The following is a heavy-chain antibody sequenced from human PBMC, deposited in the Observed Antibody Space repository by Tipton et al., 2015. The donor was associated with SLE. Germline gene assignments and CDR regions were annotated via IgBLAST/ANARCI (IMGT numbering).Heavy chain of an antibody. CDR1: GFTFSSYW. CDR2: FSWNSGSL. CDR3: ARASGGSQTGSYHDFDY. Sequence: SLRLSCAASGFTFSSYWMHWVRQPPGKGLEWVSGFSWNSGSLGYADSVKGRFTISRDNAKNSLYLQMNSLRAEDTALYYCARASGGSQTGSYHDFDYWGQGTLVTVSS. D-gene: IGHD3-10*01. V-gene: IGHV3-9*01. J-gene: IGHJ4*02.